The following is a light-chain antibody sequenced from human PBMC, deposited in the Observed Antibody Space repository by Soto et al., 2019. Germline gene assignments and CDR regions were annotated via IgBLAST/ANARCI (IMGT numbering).Light chain of an antibody. V-gene: IGLV2-11*01. J-gene: IGLJ1*01. CDR2: DVT. CDR1: RSDIGVYNY. CDR3: CSYAGAYIYV. Sequence: SVLTQHWSLAGSLGHSFTISCTGTRSDIGVYNYVSWYQQPPGKAPKLLISDVTKRHSGVPDRFSGSKSGNTASLTISGLQADDEADYSSCSYAGAYIYVFGTGTKVTVL.